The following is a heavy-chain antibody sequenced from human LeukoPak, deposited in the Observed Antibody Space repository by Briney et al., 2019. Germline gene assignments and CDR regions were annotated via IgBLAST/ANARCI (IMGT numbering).Heavy chain of an antibody. CDR1: GFTFSSYA. J-gene: IGHJ4*02. V-gene: IGHV3-30*04. D-gene: IGHD3-22*01. CDR2: ISYDGSLK. CDR3: ARADDARLASYYGIDY. Sequence: GGSLRLSCAASGFTFSSYAMHWVRQAPGKGLEWVAVISYDGSLKYYADSVKGRFSISRDNSKSTLSLQMNSLRTEDTAVYFCARADDARLASYYGIDYWGQGTLVTVSS.